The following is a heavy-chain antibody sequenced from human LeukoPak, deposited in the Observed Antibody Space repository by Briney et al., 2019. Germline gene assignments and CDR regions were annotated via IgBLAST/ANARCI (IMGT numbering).Heavy chain of an antibody. V-gene: IGHV1-69*05. CDR2: IMPLFGTA. J-gene: IGHJ5*02. Sequence: ASVKVSCKTSGGTFNNSAISWVRQAPGQGLEWLGGIMPLFGTAGYAQKFQGRVTITRDESTRTVYLELTSLTSDDTAVYYCARDVHGDYGSGWFDPWGQGTLVSVSS. CDR1: GGTFNNSA. CDR3: ARDVHGDYGSGWFDP. D-gene: IGHD4-17*01.